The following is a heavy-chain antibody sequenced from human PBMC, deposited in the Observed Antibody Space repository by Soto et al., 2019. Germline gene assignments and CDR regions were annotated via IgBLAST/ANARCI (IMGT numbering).Heavy chain of an antibody. CDR1: GGAISSSSYY. J-gene: IGHJ5*02. CDR3: ARRGEVGKGWFDT. D-gene: IGHD1-26*01. CDR2: LYYSGST. Sequence: QLQLQESGPGLVKPSETLSLTCTVSGGAISSSSYYWAWIRQPPGKGLEWIGNLYYSGSTYYNPSLESRVAISVYTSKTQLSLKLSSVTASDTAVYYCARRGEVGKGWFDTWGQGTLVTVSS. V-gene: IGHV4-39*01.